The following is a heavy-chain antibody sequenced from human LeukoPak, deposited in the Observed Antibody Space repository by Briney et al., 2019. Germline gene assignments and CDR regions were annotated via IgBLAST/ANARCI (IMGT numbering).Heavy chain of an antibody. J-gene: IGHJ5*01. CDR2: IHYSGNF. Sequence: SETLSLTCTVSGGSVSSGDSYWNWIRQHPGKGLEWIGYIHYSGNFDYNPSLKSRVTISVDTSNNQFSMRLASVTAADTAVYYCAGEERLRGTDWFPSWGQGTLVTVSS. CDR1: GGSVSSGDSY. D-gene: IGHD4-17*01. CDR3: AGEERLRGTDWFPS. V-gene: IGHV4-31*03.